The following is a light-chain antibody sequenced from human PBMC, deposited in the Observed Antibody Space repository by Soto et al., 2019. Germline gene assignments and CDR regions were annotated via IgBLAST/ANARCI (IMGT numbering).Light chain of an antibody. J-gene: IGKJ1*01. CDR1: QGISSR. CDR2: ATS. CDR3: QQATSFPWT. Sequence: DIQMTPSPSSVSASVGDRVTITCRASQGISSRLAWYQQKPGKAPKLLIYATSSLQSGVPSRFSGSESGTDFTLIISSLQPEDFATYYCQQATSFPWTFGQGTKVEIK. V-gene: IGKV1-12*01.